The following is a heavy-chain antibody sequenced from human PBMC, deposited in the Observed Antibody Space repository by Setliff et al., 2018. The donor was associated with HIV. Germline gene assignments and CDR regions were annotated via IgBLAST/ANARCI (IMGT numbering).Heavy chain of an antibody. CDR2: IIPMFEIA. CDR1: GYTLTSNH. Sequence: SVKVSCKASGYTLTSNHMHWVRQAPGQGLEWMGGIIPMFEIANYAQRFQGRVTITADKSTSTAYMELSSLRSEDTAVYYCANYYYDSSGLFPRDAFDIWGQGTMVTVSS. V-gene: IGHV1-69*10. D-gene: IGHD3-22*01. CDR3: ANYYYDSSGLFPRDAFDI. J-gene: IGHJ3*02.